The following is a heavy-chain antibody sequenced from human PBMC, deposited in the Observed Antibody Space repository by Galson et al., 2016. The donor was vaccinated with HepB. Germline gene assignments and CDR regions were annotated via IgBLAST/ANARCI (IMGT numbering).Heavy chain of an antibody. CDR2: ISPSSGTI. Sequence: SLRLSCAASGFTFSRNSMNWVRQAPGKGLEWISHISPSSGTIRYADSVRSRFTISRDNAKDSLYLQMTSLRDEDTAVYYCAKDSSYTNWFDPWGQGTLVTASS. CDR3: AKDSSYTNWFDP. D-gene: IGHD4-11*01. J-gene: IGHJ5*02. V-gene: IGHV3-48*02. CDR1: GFTFSRNS.